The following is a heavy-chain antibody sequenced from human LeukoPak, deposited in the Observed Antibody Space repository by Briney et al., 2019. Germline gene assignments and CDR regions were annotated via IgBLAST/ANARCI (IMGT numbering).Heavy chain of an antibody. CDR2: IYYSGST. D-gene: IGHD3-22*01. Sequence: SETLSLTCTVSGGSISSGDYYWSWIRQPPGKGLEWIGYIYYSGSTYYNPSLKSRVTISVDTSKNQFSLKQSSVTAADTAVYYCASLTYYYDSSGPQGGDYWGQGTLVTVSS. V-gene: IGHV4-30-4*01. CDR1: GGSISSGDYY. CDR3: ASLTYYYDSSGPQGGDY. J-gene: IGHJ4*02.